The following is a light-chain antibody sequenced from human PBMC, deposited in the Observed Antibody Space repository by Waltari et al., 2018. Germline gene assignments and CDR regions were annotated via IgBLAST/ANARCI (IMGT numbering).Light chain of an antibody. Sequence: EIVLTQSPGTLSLSPGERATLSCRASQSVSKYLAWYQQKPGQAPRLLIYDASTRATGIPDRFSGSGWGTDFSLTISRLEPEDFAVYYCQKCGTLPATFGQGTKVQMK. J-gene: IGKJ1*01. CDR2: DAS. V-gene: IGKV3-20*01. CDR1: QSVSKY. CDR3: QKCGTLPAT.